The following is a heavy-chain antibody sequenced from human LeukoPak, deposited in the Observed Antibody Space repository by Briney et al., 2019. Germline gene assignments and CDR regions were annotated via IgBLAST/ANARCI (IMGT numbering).Heavy chain of an antibody. J-gene: IGHJ5*02. CDR3: AKEDVGPGGSHNWFDP. CDR2: ISSGGGRT. Sequence: GGSLRLSCAASGFTFSSYAMSWVRQAPGKGLGWVSSISSGGGRTYYADSVKGRLTISRDNAQNTLYLEVKSLRADDTAVYYCAKEDVGPGGSHNWFDPWGQGTLVTVSS. D-gene: IGHD2-15*01. CDR1: GFTFSSYA. V-gene: IGHV3-23*01.